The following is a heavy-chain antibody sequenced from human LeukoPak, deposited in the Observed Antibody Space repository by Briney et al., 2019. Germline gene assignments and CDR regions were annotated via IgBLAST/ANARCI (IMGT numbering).Heavy chain of an antibody. CDR3: ARASHDSSGYYFDY. Sequence: SETLSLTCAVYGGSISGYYWSWIRQPRGKGLEWIGEINHSGSTNYNPSLKSRVTISVDTSKNQFSLKLSSVTAADTAVYYCARASHDSSGYYFDYWGQGTLVTVSS. D-gene: IGHD3-22*01. V-gene: IGHV4-34*01. J-gene: IGHJ4*02. CDR2: INHSGST. CDR1: GGSISGYY.